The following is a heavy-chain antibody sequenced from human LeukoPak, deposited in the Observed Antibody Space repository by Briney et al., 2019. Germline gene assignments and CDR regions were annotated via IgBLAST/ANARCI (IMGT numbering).Heavy chain of an antibody. CDR3: AKEKYVDTAWLFDP. Sequence: GGSLRLSCAASGFTFDDYAMHWVRQAPGKGLEWVSGISWNSGSIGYAYSVKGRFTISRDNAKNSLYLQMNSLRAEDTALYYCAKEKYVDTAWLFDPWGQGTLVTVSS. J-gene: IGHJ5*02. CDR1: GFTFDDYA. D-gene: IGHD5-18*01. CDR2: ISWNSGSI. V-gene: IGHV3-9*01.